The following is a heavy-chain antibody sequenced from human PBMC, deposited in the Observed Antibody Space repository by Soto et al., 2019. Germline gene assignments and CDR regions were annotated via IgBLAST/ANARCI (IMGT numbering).Heavy chain of an antibody. CDR3: ARETPPSYYDYVWGSYPIDY. V-gene: IGHV4-31*03. J-gene: IGHJ4*02. Sequence: SETLSLTCTVSGGSISSGGYYWSWIRQHPGKGLEWIGHIYYSGSTYYNPSLKSRVTISVDTSKNQFSLKLSSVTAADTAVYYCARETPPSYYDYVWGSYPIDYWGQGTLVTVSS. CDR2: IYYSGST. D-gene: IGHD3-16*02. CDR1: GGSISSGGYY.